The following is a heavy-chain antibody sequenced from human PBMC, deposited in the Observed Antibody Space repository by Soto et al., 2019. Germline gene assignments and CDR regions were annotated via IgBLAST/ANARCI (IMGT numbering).Heavy chain of an antibody. J-gene: IGHJ5*02. Sequence: SVKVSCKASGGTFSSYTSSWVRQAPGQGLEWMGRIIPILGIANYAQKFQGRVTITADKSTSTAYMELSSLRSEDTAVYYCARALGDDFSYWFDPWGQGTLVTVSS. D-gene: IGHD3-3*01. CDR1: GGTFSSYT. V-gene: IGHV1-69*02. CDR3: ARALGDDFSYWFDP. CDR2: IIPILGIA.